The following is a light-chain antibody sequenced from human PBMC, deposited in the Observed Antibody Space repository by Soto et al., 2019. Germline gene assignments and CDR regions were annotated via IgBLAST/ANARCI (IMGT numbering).Light chain of an antibody. CDR3: TSYTRISTYA. Sequence: QSVLTQPASVSESPGQSITISCAGTSSDVGGYNHVSWYQQHADKAPKLLIHEVSNRPSGVSNRFSGSKSGNTASLTISGLQAEDEAAYYGTSYTRISTYAFGSRTKV. V-gene: IGLV2-14*01. J-gene: IGLJ1*01. CDR2: EVS. CDR1: SSDVGGYNH.